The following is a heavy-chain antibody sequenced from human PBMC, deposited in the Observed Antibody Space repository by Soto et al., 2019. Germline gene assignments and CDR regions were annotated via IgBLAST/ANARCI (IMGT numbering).Heavy chain of an antibody. V-gene: IGHV1-2*02. CDR3: ARDFYGDYNPNWFDP. D-gene: IGHD4-17*01. Sequence: ASVKVSCKASGYTFTGYYMHWVRQAPGQGLEWMGWINPNSGGTNYARKFQGRVTMTRDTSISTAYMELSRLRSDDTAVYYCARDFYGDYNPNWFDPWGQGTLVTVSS. CDR2: INPNSGGT. J-gene: IGHJ5*02. CDR1: GYTFTGYY.